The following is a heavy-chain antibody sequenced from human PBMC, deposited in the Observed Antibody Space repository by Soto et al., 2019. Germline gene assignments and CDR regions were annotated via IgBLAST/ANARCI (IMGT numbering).Heavy chain of an antibody. J-gene: IGHJ5*02. D-gene: IGHD6-13*01. CDR3: ARAPRSSWYAP. CDR2: INAYNGNT. CDR1: GYTFTSYA. Sequence: ASVKVSCKASGYTFTSYAMNWVRQAPGQRLEWMGWINAYNGNTNYAQKLQGRVTMTTDTSTSTAYMELRSLRSDDTAVYYCARAPRSSWYAPWGQGTLVTVSS. V-gene: IGHV1-18*01.